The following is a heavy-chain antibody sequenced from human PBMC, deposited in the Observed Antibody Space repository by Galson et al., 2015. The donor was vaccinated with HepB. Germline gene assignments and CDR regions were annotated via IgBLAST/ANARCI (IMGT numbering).Heavy chain of an antibody. CDR1: GFTFSSYG. CDR3: AKGGWNDLCSHY. J-gene: IGHJ4*02. Sequence: SLRLSCAASGFTFSSYGMHWVRQAPGKGLEWVAFIRYDGSNKYYADSVKGRFTISRDNSKNTLYLQMNSLRAEDTAVYYCAKGGWNDLCSHYWGQGTLVTVSS. CDR2: IRYDGSNK. D-gene: IGHD1-1*01. V-gene: IGHV3-30*02.